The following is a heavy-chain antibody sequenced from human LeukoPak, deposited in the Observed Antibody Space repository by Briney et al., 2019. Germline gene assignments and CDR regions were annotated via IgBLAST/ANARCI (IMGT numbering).Heavy chain of an antibody. Sequence: AETLSLTCIVSGGSLSRHYWSWIRQPPGKGLEWVWYIYNSGSSNYNPSLMSRLTISVDTSKNQFSLKLSYVTAADTAVYYCARHRVDTTMHLYYYGMDVWGQGTTVTVFS. CDR2: IYNSGSS. V-gene: IGHV4-59*08. J-gene: IGHJ6*02. CDR3: ARHRVDTTMHLYYYGMDV. CDR1: GGSLSRHY. D-gene: IGHD5-18*01.